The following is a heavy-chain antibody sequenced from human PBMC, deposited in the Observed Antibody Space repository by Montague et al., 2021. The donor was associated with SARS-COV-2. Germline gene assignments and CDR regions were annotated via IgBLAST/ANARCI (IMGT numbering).Heavy chain of an antibody. V-gene: IGHV3-30-3*01. CDR3: ARDLVVVAATPIDY. J-gene: IGHJ4*02. CDR1: GFTFSSYA. Sequence: SLRLSCAASGFTFSSYAMHWVRQAPGKGLEWVAVISYDGNNKYYADSVKGRFTISRDNSKNTLYLQMNSLRAEDTAVYYCARDLVVVAATPIDYWGQGTLVTVSS. D-gene: IGHD2-15*01. CDR2: ISYDGNNK.